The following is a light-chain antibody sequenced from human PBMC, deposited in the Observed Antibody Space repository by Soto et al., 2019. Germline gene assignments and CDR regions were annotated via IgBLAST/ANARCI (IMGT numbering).Light chain of an antibody. J-gene: IGKJ1*01. CDR3: QQYNNWPLT. CDR2: GAS. V-gene: IGKV3-15*01. CDR1: QSVSIN. Sequence: EIVMTQSPATLSVSPGERATLSCRASQSVSINLAWYQQKPGQAPRLLTYGASTRATGIPARFSGSGSGTEFTLTISSLQSEDFAVYYCQQYNNWPLTFGQGTKVEIK.